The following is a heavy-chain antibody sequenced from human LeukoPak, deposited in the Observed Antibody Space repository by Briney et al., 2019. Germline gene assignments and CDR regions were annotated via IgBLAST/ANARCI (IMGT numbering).Heavy chain of an antibody. D-gene: IGHD7-27*01. CDR3: GRFTRSGDSVY. Sequence: GGSLRLSCAASGFTFSSYWMSWVREATGKGLEWVANIKQDGSEKQYVDSVKGRFAISRDNAENSLYLQMNSLKAEDTAVYYCGRFTRSGDSVYWGQGTLVTVSS. V-gene: IGHV3-7*04. J-gene: IGHJ4*02. CDR2: IKQDGSEK. CDR1: GFTFSSYW.